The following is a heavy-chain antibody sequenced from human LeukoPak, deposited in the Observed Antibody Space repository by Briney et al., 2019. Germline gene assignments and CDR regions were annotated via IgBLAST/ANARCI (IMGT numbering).Heavy chain of an antibody. CDR3: ARDRYYYDSSGYPSDAFDI. Sequence: SETLSLTCTVSGGSISSYYWSWVRQPAGKGLEWIGRIYTSGSTNYNPPLKSRVTMSVDTSKNQFSLKLSSVTAADTAVYYCARDRYYYDSSGYPSDAFDIWGQGTMVTVSS. J-gene: IGHJ3*02. CDR2: IYTSGST. D-gene: IGHD3-22*01. CDR1: GGSISSYY. V-gene: IGHV4-4*07.